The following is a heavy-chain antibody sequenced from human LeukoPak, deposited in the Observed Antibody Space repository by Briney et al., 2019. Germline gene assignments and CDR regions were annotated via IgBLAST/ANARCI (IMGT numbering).Heavy chain of an antibody. D-gene: IGHD2-2*01. CDR1: GYSFTSYW. Sequence: GESLKISCKGSGYSFTSYWIGWVRQMPGKGLEWMGIIYPGDSDTRYSPSFQGQVTISADKSISTPYLQWSSLKASDTAMYYCARRASGYCSSTSCPGYFDYWGQGTLVTVSS. CDR2: IYPGDSDT. J-gene: IGHJ4*02. CDR3: ARRASGYCSSTSCPGYFDY. V-gene: IGHV5-51*01.